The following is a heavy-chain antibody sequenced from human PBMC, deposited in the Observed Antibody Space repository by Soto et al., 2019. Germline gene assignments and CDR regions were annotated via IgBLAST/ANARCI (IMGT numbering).Heavy chain of an antibody. J-gene: IGHJ5*02. CDR1: GFTFNTYW. CDR2: INSDGTKT. Sequence: VQLVESGGTLVQPGGSLRLSCAASGFTFNTYWMHWVRQAPGKGLVWVSRINSDGTKTTYADSVKGRFTISRDNAKNTVYLQMNSLRAEDTAMHYCATVATNSYNWLDPWGQGTLVTVSS. V-gene: IGHV3-74*01. D-gene: IGHD5-12*01. CDR3: ATVATNSYNWLDP.